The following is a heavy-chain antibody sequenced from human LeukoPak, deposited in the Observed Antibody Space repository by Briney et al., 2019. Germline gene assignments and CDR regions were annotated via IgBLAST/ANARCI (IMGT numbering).Heavy chain of an antibody. CDR3: ARDYYDILTGYDNWFDP. CDR2: ISYDGSNK. J-gene: IGHJ5*02. V-gene: IGHV3-30*04. D-gene: IGHD3-9*01. CDR1: GFTFSSYA. Sequence: GGSLRLSCAASGFTFSSYAMHWVRQAPGKRLEWVAVISYDGSNKYYADSVKGRFTISRDNSKNTLYLQMNSLRAEDTAVYYCARDYYDILTGYDNWFDPWGQGTLVTVSS.